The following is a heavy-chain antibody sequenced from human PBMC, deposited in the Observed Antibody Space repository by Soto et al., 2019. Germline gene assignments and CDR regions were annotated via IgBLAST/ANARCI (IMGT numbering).Heavy chain of an antibody. CDR1: GGSISSGGYY. Sequence: QVQLQESGPGLVKPSQTLSLTCTVSGGSISSGGYYWNWIRQHPGKGLEWIGYIYYSGSTYYNPSLQGRVTISVASPTNQFSLKLSSVTAADTAGYYCARELLTWGQGTLVTVSS. CDR2: IYYSGST. CDR3: ARELLT. V-gene: IGHV4-31*03. J-gene: IGHJ4*02.